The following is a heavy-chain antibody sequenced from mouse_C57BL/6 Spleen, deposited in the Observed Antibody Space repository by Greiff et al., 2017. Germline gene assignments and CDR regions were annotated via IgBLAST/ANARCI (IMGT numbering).Heavy chain of an antibody. J-gene: IGHJ1*03. Sequence: QVQLQQPGAELVKPGASVKLSCKASGYTFTSYWMQWVKQRPGQGLEWIGEIDPSDSYTNYNQKFKGKATLTVDTSSSTAYMQLSSLTSEDSAVYYCARGGSSCWYFDVWGTGTTVTVSS. D-gene: IGHD1-1*01. CDR1: GYTFTSYW. CDR2: IDPSDSYT. V-gene: IGHV1-50*01. CDR3: ARGGSSCWYFDV.